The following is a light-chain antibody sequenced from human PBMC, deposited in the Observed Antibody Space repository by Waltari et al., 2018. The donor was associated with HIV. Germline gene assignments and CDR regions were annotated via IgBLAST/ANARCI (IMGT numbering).Light chain of an antibody. V-gene: IGKV3-20*01. CDR1: QSVSSRS. CDR3: QQYGTSPRT. Sequence: IVLTQSPRTLSLSPGEGATLSCRASQSVSSRSLAWYQQRPGQAPRLLISGASSRATGIPDRFSGSGSGTDFTLTISRLEPGDFAVYYCQQYGTSPRTFGQGTKVEIK. J-gene: IGKJ1*01. CDR2: GAS.